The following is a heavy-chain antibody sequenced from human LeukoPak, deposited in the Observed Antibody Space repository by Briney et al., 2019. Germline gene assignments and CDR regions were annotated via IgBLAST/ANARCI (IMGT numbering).Heavy chain of an antibody. CDR1: GFTFSSYS. D-gene: IGHD3-16*01. J-gene: IGHJ3*02. CDR3: ARAYVDDAFDI. CDR2: ISSSSSYI. Sequence: GGSLRLSCAASGFTFSSYSMNWVRQAPGKGLEWVSSISSSSSYINYADSVKGRFTISRDNAKNSLYLQMNSLRAEDTAVYYCARAYVDDAFDIWGQGTMVTVSS. V-gene: IGHV3-21*01.